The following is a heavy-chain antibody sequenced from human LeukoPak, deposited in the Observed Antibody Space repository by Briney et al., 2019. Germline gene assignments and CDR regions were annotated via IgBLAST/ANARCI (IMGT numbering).Heavy chain of an antibody. Sequence: PGGSLRLSCAASGFTFSSYAMSWVRQAPGKGLEWVSAISGSGGSTYYADSVKGRFTISRDNSKNTLYLQMNSLRAEDTAVYYCAKDLAQHYYDSSGYYGSFDYWGQGTLVTVSS. J-gene: IGHJ4*02. CDR3: AKDLAQHYYDSSGYYGSFDY. CDR1: GFTFSSYA. V-gene: IGHV3-23*01. CDR2: ISGSGGST. D-gene: IGHD3-22*01.